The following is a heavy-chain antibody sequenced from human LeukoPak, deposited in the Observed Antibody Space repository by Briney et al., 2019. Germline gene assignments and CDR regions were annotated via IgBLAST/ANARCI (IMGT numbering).Heavy chain of an antibody. CDR2: IWNEGSNK. CDR3: PRGGHFKSGGTKGPLGRPIDS. D-gene: IGHD4-23*01. Sequence: GRSLRLSCEVSGFAFTDYGMHWVRQAPGRGLDWVAVIWNEGSNKFEADSVEGRFTSSRDNSKNPLYLHMNSLRDQDTAVYYCPRGGHFKSGGTKGPLGRPIDSWGQGTLVTVSS. V-gene: IGHV3-33*01. J-gene: IGHJ4*02. CDR1: GFAFTDYG.